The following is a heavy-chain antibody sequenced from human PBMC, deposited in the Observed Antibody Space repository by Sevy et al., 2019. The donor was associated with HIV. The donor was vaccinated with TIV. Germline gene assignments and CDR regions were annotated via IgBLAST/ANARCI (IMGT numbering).Heavy chain of an antibody. CDR3: STDPIIVLLVTDGMDV. D-gene: IGHD2-8*02. CDR2: IKGKADGGTT. J-gene: IGHJ6*02. Sequence: GGSLRLSCAASGFTFYYAWMSWVRQAPGKGLEWVGRIKGKADGGTTEYAAAVKGRFTISRDDSKNTLYLQMNSLKTEDTAIYYCSTDPIIVLLVTDGMDVWGQGTTVTVSS. CDR1: GFTFYYAW. V-gene: IGHV3-15*01.